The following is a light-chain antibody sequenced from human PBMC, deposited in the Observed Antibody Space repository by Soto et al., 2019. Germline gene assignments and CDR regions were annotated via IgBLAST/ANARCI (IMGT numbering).Light chain of an antibody. CDR2: DAS. CDR1: QTISSW. Sequence: DIQMTQSPSTLSASVGDRVTITCRASQTISSWLAWYQQKPGKAPKLLIYDASNLESGVPSRFGGSGSGTQFTLTITSLQPDDFAYYYCQQYSRDPSTFGQGTKVEI. J-gene: IGKJ1*01. V-gene: IGKV1-5*01. CDR3: QQYSRDPST.